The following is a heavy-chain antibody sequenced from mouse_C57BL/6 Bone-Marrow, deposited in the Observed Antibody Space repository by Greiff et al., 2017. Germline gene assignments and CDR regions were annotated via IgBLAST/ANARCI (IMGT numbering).Heavy chain of an antibody. CDR1: GFNIKDDY. D-gene: IGHD1-1*01. CDR3: TTVGGTTFDY. V-gene: IGHV14-4*01. Sequence: VQLKQSGAELVRPGASVKLSCTASGFNIKDDYMHWVKQRPEQGLEWIGWIDPENGDTEYASKFQGKATITADTSSKTAYLQLSSLTSEDTAVYYCTTVGGTTFDYWGQGTTLTVSS. CDR2: IDPENGDT. J-gene: IGHJ2*01.